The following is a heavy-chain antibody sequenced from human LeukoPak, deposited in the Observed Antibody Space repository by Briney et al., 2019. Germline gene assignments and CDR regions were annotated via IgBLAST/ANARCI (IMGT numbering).Heavy chain of an antibody. D-gene: IGHD2-2*01. V-gene: IGHV3-30*04. Sequence: GRSLRLSCAASVFTFSSYATHCVRQAPGKGLEWVAVISYDGSNKYYADSVKGRFTISRDNSKNTLYLQMNSLRAEDTAVYYCGRGPLAIVVVPAAMVDDWGQGTPVTVSS. CDR2: ISYDGSNK. CDR3: GRGPLAIVVVPAAMVDD. CDR1: VFTFSSYA. J-gene: IGHJ4*02.